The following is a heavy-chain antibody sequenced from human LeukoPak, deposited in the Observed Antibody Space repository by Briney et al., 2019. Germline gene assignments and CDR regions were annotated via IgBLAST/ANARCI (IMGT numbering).Heavy chain of an antibody. D-gene: IGHD3-16*02. J-gene: IGHJ4*02. V-gene: IGHV3-7*01. CDR1: GFTFSSYW. CDR3: ARVLSDYDYVWGSYRYVYFDY. Sequence: PGGSLRLSCAASGFTFSSYWMHWVRQAPGKGLEWVANINQDGSEKYYVDSVKGRFTISRDNAKNSLYLQVNSLRAEDTAVYYCARVLSDYDYVWGSYRYVYFDYWGQGTLVTVSS. CDR2: INQDGSEK.